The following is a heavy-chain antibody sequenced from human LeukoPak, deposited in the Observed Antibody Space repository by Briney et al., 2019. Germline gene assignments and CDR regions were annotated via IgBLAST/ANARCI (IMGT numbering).Heavy chain of an antibody. Sequence: KASETLSLTCAVYGGSFSGYYWSWIRQPPGKGLEWIGEINHSGSINYNPSLKSRVTISVDTSKNQFSLKLSSVTAADTAVYYCARADIVVVPAAPNWFDPWGQGTLVTVSS. CDR2: INHSGSI. V-gene: IGHV4-34*01. D-gene: IGHD2-2*01. CDR3: ARADIVVVPAAPNWFDP. J-gene: IGHJ5*02. CDR1: GGSFSGYY.